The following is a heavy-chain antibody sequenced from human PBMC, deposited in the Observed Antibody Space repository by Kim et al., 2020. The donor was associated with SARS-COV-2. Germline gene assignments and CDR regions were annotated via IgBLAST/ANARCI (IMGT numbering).Heavy chain of an antibody. Sequence: GNTRYSEKVQGRVTISRDTSASTVYMELSSLTSDDTAVYYCAKGGIPLWSFWGQGTLVTVSS. D-gene: IGHD5-18*01. CDR2: GNT. J-gene: IGHJ4*02. CDR3: AKGGIPLWSF. V-gene: IGHV1-3*01.